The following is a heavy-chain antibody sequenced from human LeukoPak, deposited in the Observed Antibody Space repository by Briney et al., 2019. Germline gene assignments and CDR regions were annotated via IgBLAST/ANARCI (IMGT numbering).Heavy chain of an antibody. CDR1: GFTFSSYA. V-gene: IGHV1-69*05. CDR3: ASVAAAGTHYMDV. D-gene: IGHD6-13*01. Sequence: GGSLRLSCAASGFTFSSYAISWVRQAPGQGLEWMGGIIPIFGTANYAQKFQGRVTITTDESTSTAYMELSSLRSEDTAVYYCASVAAAGTHYMDVWGKGTTVTVSS. J-gene: IGHJ6*03. CDR2: IIPIFGTA.